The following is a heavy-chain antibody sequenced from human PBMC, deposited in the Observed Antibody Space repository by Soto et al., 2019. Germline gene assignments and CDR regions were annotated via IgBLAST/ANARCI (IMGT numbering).Heavy chain of an antibody. CDR2: IDPSGGVT. D-gene: IGHD3-9*01. Sequence: ASVKVSCKASGYTFTKFHIHWVRQAPGQGLEWMGMIDPSGGVTRDAQRFQGRITMTSDTSTSSVYMELRGLTSEDTAVYYCARDIFFVGSGWKTAYGGKGTRVTVPS. V-gene: IGHV1-46*01. CDR3: ARDIFFVGSGWKTAY. J-gene: IGHJ4*02. CDR1: GYTFTKFH.